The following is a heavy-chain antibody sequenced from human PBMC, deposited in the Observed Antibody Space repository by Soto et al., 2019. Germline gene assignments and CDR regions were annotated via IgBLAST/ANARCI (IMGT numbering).Heavy chain of an antibody. Sequence: LTCAISGDSVSSNSAAWNWIRQSPSRGLEWLGRTYYRSKWYKEYAASVRSRITINPDTSKNQFSLQLNSVSPEDTAVYYCARTVGWLDPWGQGTQVTVSS. CDR1: GDSVSSNSAA. D-gene: IGHD2-15*01. CDR2: TYYRSKWYK. J-gene: IGHJ5*02. V-gene: IGHV6-1*01. CDR3: ARTVGWLDP.